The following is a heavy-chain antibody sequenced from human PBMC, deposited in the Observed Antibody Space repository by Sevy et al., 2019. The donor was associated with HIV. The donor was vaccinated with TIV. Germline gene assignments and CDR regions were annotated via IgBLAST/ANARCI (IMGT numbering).Heavy chain of an antibody. Sequence: SETLSLTCTVSGYSINRNTYWGWIRQPPGKGLEWLGSVHHGGSTYYNPSLKSRVTISTDTSKNQFSLKLNSVTAADAAVYFCARDSSNYYDSGSHHKTNVAGSAWFDPWGQGTLVTVSS. CDR1: GYSINRNTY. V-gene: IGHV4-38-2*02. CDR3: ARDSSNYYDSGSHHKTNVAGSAWFDP. CDR2: VHHGGST. D-gene: IGHD3-10*01. J-gene: IGHJ5*02.